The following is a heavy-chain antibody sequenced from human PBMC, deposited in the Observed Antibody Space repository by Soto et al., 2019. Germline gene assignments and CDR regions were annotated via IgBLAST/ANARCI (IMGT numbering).Heavy chain of an antibody. CDR2: INHSGST. CDR3: ARSDTAMVRGGWFDP. Sequence: QVQLQQWGAGLLKPSETLSLTCAVYGGSFSGYYWSWIRQPPGKGLEWIGEINHSGSTNYNPSLKGRVTTSVDTSKNQFSLKLSSVTAADTAVYYCARSDTAMVRGGWFDPWGQGTLVTVSS. V-gene: IGHV4-34*01. J-gene: IGHJ5*02. CDR1: GGSFSGYY. D-gene: IGHD5-18*01.